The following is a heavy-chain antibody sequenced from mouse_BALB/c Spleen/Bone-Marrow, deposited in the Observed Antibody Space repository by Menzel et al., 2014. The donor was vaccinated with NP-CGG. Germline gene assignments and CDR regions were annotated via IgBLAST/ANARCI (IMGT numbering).Heavy chain of an antibody. CDR1: GFNIKDTY. Sequence: VQLQQSGTDLVKPGASVKLSCTASGFNIKDTYMHWVKQGPEQGLDWIGRIDPASGNIQYDPKFQGRAAITADTSSNTAYLQLSSLTSEDTAVYYCASLTGTFDYWGQGTPLTVSS. CDR3: ASLTGTFDY. CDR2: IDPASGNI. D-gene: IGHD4-1*01. V-gene: IGHV14-3*02. J-gene: IGHJ2*01.